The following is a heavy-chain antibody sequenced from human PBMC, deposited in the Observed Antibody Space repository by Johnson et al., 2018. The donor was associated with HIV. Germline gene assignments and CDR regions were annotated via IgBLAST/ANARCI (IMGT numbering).Heavy chain of an antibody. CDR3: ARDVQSSGWYAFDI. CDR2: ISFDGNLK. Sequence: QVQLVESGGGVVQPGGSLRLSCAASGFSFSSYGMYWVRQAPGKGLEWVAVISFDGNLKKYADSVKGRFTISRDNSKNTLYLQINSLRAEDTAVYYCARDVQSSGWYAFDIWGQGTMVTVSS. V-gene: IGHV3-30*03. CDR1: GFSFSSYG. J-gene: IGHJ3*02. D-gene: IGHD6-19*01.